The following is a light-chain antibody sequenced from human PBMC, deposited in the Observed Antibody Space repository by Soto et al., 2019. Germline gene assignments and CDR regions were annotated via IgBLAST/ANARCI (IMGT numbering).Light chain of an antibody. CDR2: KAS. CDR1: QSISSG. CDR3: QQYNTYPWT. J-gene: IGKJ1*01. V-gene: IGKV1-5*03. Sequence: DIQMTQSPSTLSASVGDRVTITFRASQSISSGLVWYQQKPGKAPKVLIYKASSLESGVPSRFSGSGSVTEFTLTISSLQPDDFATYYCQQYNTYPWTFGQGTQVEIK.